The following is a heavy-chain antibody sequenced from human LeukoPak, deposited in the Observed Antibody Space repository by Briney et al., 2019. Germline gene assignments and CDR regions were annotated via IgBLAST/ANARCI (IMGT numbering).Heavy chain of an antibody. D-gene: IGHD2-21*01. CDR1: GYTFTSYG. CDR3: ARGRGTIGSNRDFYFYYYMDI. V-gene: IGHV1-18*03. J-gene: IGHJ6*03. CDR2: ISAYNGNT. Sequence: ASVKVSCKASGYTFTSYGISWVRQAPGQGLEWMGWISAYNGNTNYAQKLQGRVTMTTDTSTSTVYMELSSLRPDDMAVYYCARGRGTIGSNRDFYFYYYMDIWGNGTTVTVSS.